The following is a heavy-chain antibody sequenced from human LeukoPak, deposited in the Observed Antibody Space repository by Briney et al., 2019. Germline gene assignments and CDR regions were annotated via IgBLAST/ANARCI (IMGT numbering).Heavy chain of an antibody. Sequence: SETLSLTCTVSGGSISSYYWRWIRQPPGKELEWIGYIYYSGSTHYNPSLKSRVTISVDTSKNQFSLKLSSVTAADTAVYYCAREVSSSWYVYWFDPWGQGTLVTVSS. CDR1: GGSISSYY. V-gene: IGHV4-59*01. J-gene: IGHJ5*02. CDR2: IYYSGST. D-gene: IGHD6-13*01. CDR3: AREVSSSWYVYWFDP.